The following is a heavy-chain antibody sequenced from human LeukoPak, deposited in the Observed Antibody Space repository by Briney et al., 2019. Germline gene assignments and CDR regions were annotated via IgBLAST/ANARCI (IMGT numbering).Heavy chain of an antibody. CDR3: ARLVGYCSSTSCLDFDY. CDR2: IIPIFGTA. D-gene: IGHD2-2*01. CDR1: GGTFSSYA. Sequence: SVKVSCKASGGTFSSYAISWVRQAPGQGLEWMGGIIPIFGTANYAQKFQGRVTITTDESTSTAYMELSSLRSEDTAVYYCARLVGYCSSTSCLDFDYWGQGTLVSVFS. J-gene: IGHJ4*02. V-gene: IGHV1-69*05.